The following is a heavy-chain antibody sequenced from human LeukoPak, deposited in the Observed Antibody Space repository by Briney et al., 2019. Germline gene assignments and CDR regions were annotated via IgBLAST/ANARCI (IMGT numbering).Heavy chain of an antibody. Sequence: SETLSLTCAVYGGSFSGYYWSWIRQPPGKGLEWIGEINHSGSTNYNPSLKSRVTISVDTSKNQFSLKLSSVTAAGTAVYYCARGGSNYGSGSPIWFDPWGQGTLVTVSS. CDR3: ARGGSNYGSGSPIWFDP. CDR2: INHSGST. J-gene: IGHJ5*02. V-gene: IGHV4-34*01. D-gene: IGHD3-10*01. CDR1: GGSFSGYY.